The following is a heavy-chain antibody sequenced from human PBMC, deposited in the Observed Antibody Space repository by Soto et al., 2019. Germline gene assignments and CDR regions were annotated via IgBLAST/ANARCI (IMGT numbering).Heavy chain of an antibody. V-gene: IGHV4-59*01. CDR2: IYYSGST. Sequence: SETLSLTCTVSGGSISSYYWSWIRQPPGKGLEWIGYIYYSGSTNYNPSLQSRVTIPVDTSKNQFSLKLSSVTAADTAVYYCARLVVVAASPPIFDYWGQGTLVTVSS. CDR3: ARLVVVAASPPIFDY. CDR1: GGSISSYY. D-gene: IGHD2-15*01. J-gene: IGHJ4*02.